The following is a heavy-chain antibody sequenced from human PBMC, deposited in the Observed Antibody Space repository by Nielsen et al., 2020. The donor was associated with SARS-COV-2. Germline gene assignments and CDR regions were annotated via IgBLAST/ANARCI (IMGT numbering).Heavy chain of an antibody. V-gene: IGHV4-59*08. D-gene: IGHD3-10*01. CDR2: VFYSGVT. Sequence: SETLSPTCSVAGGSISTYYWSWIRQPPGKGLEYIGLVFYSGVTNYNPSLKSRVTMSVDMSRSQFSLNLHSVTAADTAVYFCARHVGGDGWYFDLWGRGSQVSVSS. J-gene: IGHJ2*01. CDR3: ARHVGGDGWYFDL. CDR1: GGSISTYY.